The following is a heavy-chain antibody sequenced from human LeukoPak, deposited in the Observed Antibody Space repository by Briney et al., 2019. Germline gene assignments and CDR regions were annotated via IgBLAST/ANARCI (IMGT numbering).Heavy chain of an antibody. CDR2: IYSSATT. Sequence: SETLSLTCTVSGGSISTYYWSWLRQPAGKGLEWIGRIYSSATTNLNPSLKSRVTLPIDASKNQVSLRLSSVTAADTAVCYCARGRYCTATICGGGDAFDIWGQGTVVTVSS. J-gene: IGHJ3*02. CDR1: GGSISTYY. V-gene: IGHV4-4*07. D-gene: IGHD2-8*02. CDR3: ARGRYCTATICGGGDAFDI.